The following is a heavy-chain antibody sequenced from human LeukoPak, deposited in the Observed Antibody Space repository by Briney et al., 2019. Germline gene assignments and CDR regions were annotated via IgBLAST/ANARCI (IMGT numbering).Heavy chain of an antibody. D-gene: IGHD2-2*01. CDR3: ARDRGSSTRSGWFDP. J-gene: IGHJ5*02. V-gene: IGHV3-21*01. CDR2: ISSSSSYI. CDR1: GFTFSSYS. Sequence: PGGSLRLSCAASGFTFSSYSMNWVRQAPGKGLEWVSPISSSSSYIYYADSVKGRFTISRDNAKNSLYLQMNSLRAEDTAVYYCARDRGSSTRSGWFDPWGQGTLVTVSS.